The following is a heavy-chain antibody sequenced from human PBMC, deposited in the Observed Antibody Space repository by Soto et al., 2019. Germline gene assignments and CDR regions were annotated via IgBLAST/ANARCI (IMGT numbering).Heavy chain of an antibody. CDR3: ASDPYYYDSSGYGEGY. CDR1: GGTFSSYA. J-gene: IGHJ4*02. CDR2: IIPIFGTA. V-gene: IGHV1-69*13. Sequence: ASVKVSCKASGGTFSSYAISWVRQAPGQGLEWMGGIIPIFGTANYAQKFQGRVTITADESTSTAYMELSSLRSEDTAVYYCASDPYYYDSSGYGEGYWGQGTLVTVSS. D-gene: IGHD3-22*01.